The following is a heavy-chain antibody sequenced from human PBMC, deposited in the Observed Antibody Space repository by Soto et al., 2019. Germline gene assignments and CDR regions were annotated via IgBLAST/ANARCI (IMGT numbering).Heavy chain of an antibody. CDR3: AKAYYDFWSGFPGVFDI. CDR1: GFTFSSYA. CDR2: ISGSGGST. Sequence: GGSLRLSCAASGFTFSSYAMSWVRQAPGKGLEWVSAISGSGGSTYYADSVKGRFTISRDNSKDTLYLQMNSLRAEDTAVYYCAKAYYDFWSGFPGVFDIWGQGTMVTVSS. V-gene: IGHV3-23*01. D-gene: IGHD3-3*01. J-gene: IGHJ3*02.